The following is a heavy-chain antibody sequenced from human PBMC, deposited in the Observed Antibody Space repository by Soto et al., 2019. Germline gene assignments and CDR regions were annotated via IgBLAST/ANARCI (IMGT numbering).Heavy chain of an antibody. CDR2: INTYDVNT. V-gene: IGHV1-18*01. J-gene: IGHJ6*02. D-gene: IGHD2-21*01. CDR1: GYTFTTYG. CDR3: AIDLPWVCGGGSCSSKENNSVLDV. Sequence: QVQRVQSGAEVKETGASVKVSCKASGYTFTTYGVSWVRQAPGQGLEWMGWINTYDVNTRYAKTFQDRITMTTDTSTSTAYMELRSLASDDTAVYYCAIDLPWVCGGGSCSSKENNSVLDVWGQGTTVTVSS.